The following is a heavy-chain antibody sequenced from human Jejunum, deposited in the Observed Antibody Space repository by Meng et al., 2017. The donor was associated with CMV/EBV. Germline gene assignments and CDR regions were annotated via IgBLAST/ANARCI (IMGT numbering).Heavy chain of an antibody. J-gene: IGHJ6*02. CDR3: AKEGVLYGMDV. CDR2: INPSGYNT. CDR1: GYIFTDYY. D-gene: IGHD4/OR15-4a*01. V-gene: IGHV1-46*01. Sequence: KASGYIFTDYYIPWVRQAPGQGLEWMALINPSGYNTNYTQKFQGRITVTRDTSTRTVYMELNNLTFEDTAVYYCAKEGVLYGMDVWGQGTTVTVSS.